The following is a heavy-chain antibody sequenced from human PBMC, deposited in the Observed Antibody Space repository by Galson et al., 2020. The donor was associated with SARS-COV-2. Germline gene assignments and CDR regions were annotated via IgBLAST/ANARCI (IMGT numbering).Heavy chain of an antibody. CDR3: AKVGCSGTDCYPGDFHL. D-gene: IGHD2-15*01. V-gene: IGHV4-39*07. CDR1: GDSITSTYFY. CDR2: IYYRGST. Sequence: SETLSLTCTVSGDSITSTYFYWGWIRQPPGKSLEWIASIYYRGSTYYNPSLRSRVIVSVDTSKNQVSLKLPSVTAADTAVYFCAKVGCSGTDCYPGDFHLWGQGILVTVSS. J-gene: IGHJ1*01.